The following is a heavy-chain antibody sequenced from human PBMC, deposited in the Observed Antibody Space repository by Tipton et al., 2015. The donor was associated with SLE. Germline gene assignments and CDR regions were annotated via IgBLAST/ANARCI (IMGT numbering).Heavy chain of an antibody. CDR1: GGSISSSNW. D-gene: IGHD1-20*01. Sequence: TLSLTCAVSGGSISSSNWWRWVRQPPGKGLEWIGEIYHSGSTNYNPSLKCRVTISVDKSKNQFSLKLSSVTAANTAVYYCARAGSLITGTTGGTFDYWGQGSLATVSS. CDR2: IYHSGST. CDR3: ARAGSLITGTTGGTFDY. V-gene: IGHV4-4*02. J-gene: IGHJ4*02.